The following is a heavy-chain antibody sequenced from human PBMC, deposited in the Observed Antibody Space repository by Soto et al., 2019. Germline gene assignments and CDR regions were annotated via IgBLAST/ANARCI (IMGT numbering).Heavy chain of an antibody. D-gene: IGHD1-26*01. Sequence: SVKVSCKASGGTFSSYAISWVRQAPGQGLEWMGGIIPIFGTANYAQKFQGRVTITADESTSTAYMELSSLRSEDTAVYYCARGPPGSPHSGSYWYFDYWGQGTLVTVS. CDR3: ARGPPGSPHSGSYWYFDY. J-gene: IGHJ4*02. V-gene: IGHV1-69*13. CDR2: IIPIFGTA. CDR1: GGTFSSYA.